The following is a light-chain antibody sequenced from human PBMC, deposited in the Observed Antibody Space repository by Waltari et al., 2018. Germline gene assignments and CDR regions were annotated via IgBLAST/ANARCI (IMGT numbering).Light chain of an antibody. J-gene: IGLJ2*01. CDR3: SAWDDNLNGVI. V-gene: IGLV1-44*01. CDR1: TSNIGSKT. CDR2: TDD. Sequence: QSVLTPPPSASGTPGQRVTIPCSGSTSNIGSKTVSCYQQLPGTAPKLLIYTDDQRPSGVPDRFSGSKSGTSASLAISGPQSEDEAHYHCSAWDDNLNGVIFGGGTKLTVL.